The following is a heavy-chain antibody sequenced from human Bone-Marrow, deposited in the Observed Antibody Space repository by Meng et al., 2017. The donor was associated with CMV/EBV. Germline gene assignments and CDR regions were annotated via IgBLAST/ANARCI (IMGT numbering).Heavy chain of an antibody. Sequence: SETLSLTCTVPGGSISSYYWSWIRQPPGKGLEWIGYIYYSGSTNYNPSLKSRVTISVDTSKNQFSLKLSSVTAADTAVYYCARVDYDFWSGYWRLDPWGQGTLVTVSS. D-gene: IGHD3-3*01. J-gene: IGHJ5*02. CDR2: IYYSGST. CDR3: ARVDYDFWSGYWRLDP. V-gene: IGHV4-59*01. CDR1: GGSISSYY.